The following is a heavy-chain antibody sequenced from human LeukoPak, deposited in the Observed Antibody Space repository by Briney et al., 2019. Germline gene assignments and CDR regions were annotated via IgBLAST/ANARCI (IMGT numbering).Heavy chain of an antibody. J-gene: IGHJ6*02. Sequence: PGGSLRLSCAASGFTFSSYAMHWVRQAPGEGLEWVAVISYDGSNKYYADSVKGRFTISRDNSKNTLYLQMNSLRAEDTAVYYCARGGYSSSWYGYYYYGMDVWGQGTTVTVSS. CDR3: ARGGYSSSWYGYYYYGMDV. V-gene: IGHV3-30-3*01. CDR1: GFTFSSYA. CDR2: ISYDGSNK. D-gene: IGHD6-13*01.